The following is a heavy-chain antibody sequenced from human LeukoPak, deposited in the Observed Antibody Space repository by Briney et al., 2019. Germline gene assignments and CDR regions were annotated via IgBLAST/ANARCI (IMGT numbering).Heavy chain of an antibody. CDR2: IYYSGST. D-gene: IGHD4-17*01. J-gene: IGHJ6*02. CDR3: AREENDYGDYRHSGGMDV. V-gene: IGHV4-31*03. Sequence: PSETLSLTCTVSGGSISSGGYYWSWIRQHPGKGLEWIGYIYYSGSTYYNPPLKSRVTISVDTSKNQFSLKLSSVTAADTAVYYCAREENDYGDYRHSGGMDVWGQGTTVTVS. CDR1: GGSISSGGYY.